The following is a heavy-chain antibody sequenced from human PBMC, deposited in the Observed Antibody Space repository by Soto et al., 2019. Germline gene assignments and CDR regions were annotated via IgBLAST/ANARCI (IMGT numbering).Heavy chain of an antibody. CDR2: VYNSGST. Sequence: LVLLRLTSSVLGGTIGDHDGRWIMRHPGKGLEWIGYVYNSGSTTYSPSFNSRVTISADTSRNQFSLKLTSVTAADTAVYYCARESGGSYGVDVWGQGTTVTVSS. V-gene: IGHV4-59*11. D-gene: IGHD1-26*01. CDR3: ARESGGSYGVDV. J-gene: IGHJ6*02. CDR1: GGTIGDHD.